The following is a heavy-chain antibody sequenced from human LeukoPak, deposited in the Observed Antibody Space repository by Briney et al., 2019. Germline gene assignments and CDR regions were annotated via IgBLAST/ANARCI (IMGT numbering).Heavy chain of an antibody. V-gene: IGHV5-51*01. Sequence: GESLKIFCKDSGTSFTTYWIDWVRLMPGKGLEWMGTIFPSDSDTRYSPSFQGQVTISADKSISTTYLQWSSLKASDTAMYYCARRKSDAFDIWGQGTMVTVSS. CDR1: GTSFTTYW. CDR3: ARRKSDAFDI. CDR2: IFPSDSDT. J-gene: IGHJ3*02.